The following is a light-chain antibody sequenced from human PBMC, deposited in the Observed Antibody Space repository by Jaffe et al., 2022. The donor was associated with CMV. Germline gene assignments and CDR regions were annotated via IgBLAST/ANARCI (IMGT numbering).Light chain of an antibody. Sequence: QSMLTQPPSASGTPGQRVTISCSGSGSNIGSNYVYWYQQLPGTAPKLLIYRNYQRPSGVPDRFSASKSGTSASLAISGLRSEDEADYHCAAWDDSLSGWVFGGGTKLTVL. CDR3: AAWDDSLSGWV. CDR2: RNY. CDR1: GSNIGSNY. V-gene: IGLV1-47*01. J-gene: IGLJ3*02.